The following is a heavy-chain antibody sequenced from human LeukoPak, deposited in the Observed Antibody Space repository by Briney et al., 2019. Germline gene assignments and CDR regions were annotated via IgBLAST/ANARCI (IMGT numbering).Heavy chain of an antibody. D-gene: IGHD6-13*01. V-gene: IGHV4-34*01. CDR3: ARGSPDSAAGTSTKDDY. CDR2: INHSGST. Sequence: PSETLSLTCADYGGSFSGYYWSWIRQPPGKGLEWIGEINHSGSTNYNPSLKSRVTISVDTSKNQFSLKLSSVTAADTAVYYCARGSPDSAAGTSTKDDYWGQGTLVTVSS. CDR1: GGSFSGYY. J-gene: IGHJ4*02.